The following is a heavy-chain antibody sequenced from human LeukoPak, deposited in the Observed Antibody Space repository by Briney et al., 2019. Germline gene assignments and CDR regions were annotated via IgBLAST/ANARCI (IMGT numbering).Heavy chain of an antibody. J-gene: IGHJ4*02. CDR1: GYTFTSYD. CDR3: ARRYCSSTSCYRGGYYFDY. CDR2: KNPNSGNT. Sequence: ASVKVSCKASGYTFTSYDINWVRQATGQGLEWMGWKNPNSGNTGYAQKLQGRVTMTTDTSTSTAYMELRSLRSDDTAVYYCARRYCSSTSCYRGGYYFDYWGQGTLVTVSS. V-gene: IGHV1-8*01. D-gene: IGHD2-2*02.